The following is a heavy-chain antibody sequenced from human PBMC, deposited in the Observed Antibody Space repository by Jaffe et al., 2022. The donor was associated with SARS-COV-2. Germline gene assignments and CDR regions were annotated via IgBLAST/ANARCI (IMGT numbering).Heavy chain of an antibody. CDR1: GFTFSSYA. D-gene: IGHD3-10*02. CDR3: ARQPRNKNMSKRGYYYYGMDV. Sequence: QVQLVESGGGVVQPGRSLRLSCAASGFTFSSYAMHWVRQAPGKGLEWVAVISYDGSNKYYADSVKGRFTISRDNSKNTLYLQMNSLRAEDTAVYYCARQPRNKNMSKRGYYYYGMDVWGQGTTVTVSS. CDR2: ISYDGSNK. V-gene: IGHV3-30-3*01. J-gene: IGHJ6*02.